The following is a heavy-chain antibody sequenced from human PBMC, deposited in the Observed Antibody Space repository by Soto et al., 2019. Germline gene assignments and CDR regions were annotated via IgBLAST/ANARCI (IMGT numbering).Heavy chain of an antibody. CDR2: IRSSSTT. D-gene: IGHD3-3*01. J-gene: IGHJ4*02. CDR3: AREEWHIDY. Sequence: EVQLVESGGDSVLPGGSLRLSCIASGFTFSQYGLNWARQAPGKGLEWVAFIRSSSTTEYADSERGRFTISRDNAKNSMSLQMNSRRWADTAMYYCAREEWHIDYWGQGTLVTVSS. V-gene: IGHV3-48*01. CDR1: GFTFSQYG.